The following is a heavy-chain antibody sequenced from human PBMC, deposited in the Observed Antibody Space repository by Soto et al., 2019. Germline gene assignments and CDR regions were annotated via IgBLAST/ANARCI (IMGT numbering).Heavy chain of an antibody. CDR3: ARGRNRRPAKYGSSWYADY. CDR2: INHSGST. CDR1: GGSFSGYY. D-gene: IGHD6-13*01. Sequence: PSETLSLTCAVYGGSFSGYYWSWIRQPPGKGLEWIGEINHSGSTNYNPSLKSRVTISVDTSKNQFSLKLSSVTAADTAVYYCARGRNRRPAKYGSSWYADYWGQGTLVTVSS. V-gene: IGHV4-34*01. J-gene: IGHJ4*02.